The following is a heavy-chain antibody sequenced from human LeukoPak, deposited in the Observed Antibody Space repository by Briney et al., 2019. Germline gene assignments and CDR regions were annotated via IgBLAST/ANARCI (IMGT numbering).Heavy chain of an antibody. Sequence: SVKVSCKASGGTFSSYAISWVRQAPGQGLEWMGGIIPIFGTANYAQKFQDRVTITTDESTSTAYMELSSLRSEDTAVYYCASGRFLEWLLWFDYWGQGTLVTVSS. D-gene: IGHD3-3*01. CDR1: GGTFSSYA. CDR2: IIPIFGTA. V-gene: IGHV1-69*05. CDR3: ASGRFLEWLLWFDY. J-gene: IGHJ4*02.